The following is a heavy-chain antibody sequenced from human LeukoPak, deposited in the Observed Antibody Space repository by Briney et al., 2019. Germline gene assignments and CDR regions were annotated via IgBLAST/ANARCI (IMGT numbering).Heavy chain of an antibody. CDR2: IGKGGEA. D-gene: IGHD6-19*01. CDR3: ARDPSGWGLDV. V-gene: IGHV3-13*01. CDR1: GFTCSSYD. J-gene: IGHJ6*02. Sequence: GGPVRLSCAACGFTCSSYDMHWVPQAPGKDVEGVSYIGKGGEAYYSGSVKGRVTISRENSKNSVVLQMNSLRAGATAVYYCARDPSGWGLDVWGQGTTVTVSS.